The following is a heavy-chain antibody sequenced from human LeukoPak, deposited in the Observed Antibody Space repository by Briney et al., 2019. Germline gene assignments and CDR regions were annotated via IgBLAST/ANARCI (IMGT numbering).Heavy chain of an antibody. CDR2: IYYSGST. J-gene: IGHJ6*03. Sequence: SETLSLTCTVSGGSISSYYWSWIRQPPGKGLEWIGYIYYSGSTDYNPSLKSRVTISVDTSKNQFSLKLSSVTAADTAVYYCARGGIVGATRGDYYYYYMDVWGKGTTVTVSS. CDR1: GGSISSYY. V-gene: IGHV4-59*01. D-gene: IGHD1-26*01. CDR3: ARGGIVGATRGDYYYYYMDV.